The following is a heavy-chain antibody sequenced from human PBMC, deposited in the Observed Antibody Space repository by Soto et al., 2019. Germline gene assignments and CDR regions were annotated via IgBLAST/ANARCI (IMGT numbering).Heavy chain of an antibody. CDR1: GYTFTGYY. J-gene: IGHJ6*02. D-gene: IGHD5-18*01. CDR2: INTNSDGT. V-gene: IGHV1-2*04. CDR3: ARGLRSRGYSYGYYYYSGMDV. Sequence: GSVKVSCQASGYTFTGYYMHWVRQAPGQGLEGMGWINTNSDGTNYAQKFQGWVTMTRDTSISTAYMELSRLRSDDTAVYYCARGLRSRGYSYGYYYYSGMDVWGQGTTVTVSS.